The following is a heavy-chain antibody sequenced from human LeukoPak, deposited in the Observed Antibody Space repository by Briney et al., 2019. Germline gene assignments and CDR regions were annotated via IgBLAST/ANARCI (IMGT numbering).Heavy chain of an antibody. Sequence: ALVKVSCKASDYTFSNYGISWVRQAPGQGLEWRGWSNPYNGNTRYAENLQGRVTMTTDTSTSTAYMELRSLRSDDTAIYYCARDFTPPHCTTPNCPRGGWFDPWGQGTLVTVSS. CDR3: ARDFTPPHCTTPNCPRGGWFDP. D-gene: IGHD2-8*01. J-gene: IGHJ5*02. CDR1: DYTFSNYG. V-gene: IGHV1-18*01. CDR2: SNPYNGNT.